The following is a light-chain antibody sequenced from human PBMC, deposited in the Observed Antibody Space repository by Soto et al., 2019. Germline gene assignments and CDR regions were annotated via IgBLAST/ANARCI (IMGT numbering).Light chain of an antibody. V-gene: IGLV3-21*04. J-gene: IGLJ2*01. CDR1: NIGSQS. CDR2: YDR. Sequence: SYELTQPPSVSVAPGKTARIICGGNNIGSQSVNWYKQKPGQAPILVIYYDRERPSGIPERFSGSNSGNTATLTISRVEAGDEADYYCQVWHTTSDHHAVFGGGTKLTVL. CDR3: QVWHTTSDHHAV.